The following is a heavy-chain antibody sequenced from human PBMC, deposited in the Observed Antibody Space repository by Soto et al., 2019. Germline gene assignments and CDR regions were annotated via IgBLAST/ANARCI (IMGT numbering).Heavy chain of an antibody. CDR3: ARGLHYYDSSGYYGVNFDY. Sequence: ASVKVSCKASGGTFSSYAISWVRQAPGQGLEWMGGIIPIFGTANYAQKFQGRVTITADKSTSTAYMELSSLRSEDTAVYYCARGLHYYDSSGYYGVNFDYWGQGTLVTVPQ. V-gene: IGHV1-69*06. J-gene: IGHJ4*02. CDR1: GGTFSSYA. D-gene: IGHD3-22*01. CDR2: IIPIFGTA.